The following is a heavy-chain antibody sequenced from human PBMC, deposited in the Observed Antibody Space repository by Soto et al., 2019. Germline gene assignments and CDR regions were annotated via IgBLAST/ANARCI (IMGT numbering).Heavy chain of an antibody. J-gene: IGHJ6*02. V-gene: IGHV1-69*18. CDR3: ARVVMTTVPASVYYGLDV. Sequence: QVQLVQSGAEVRKPGSSVTVSCKASGGTFSTYGITWVRQAPGQGLDWMGNTLPPIVTANDAQRFRGRVTITADESTTTAYMELTRLRSADTAVYYCARVVMTTVPASVYYGLDVWGQGTTVTVS. D-gene: IGHD4-4*01. CDR2: TLPPIVTA. CDR1: GGTFSTYG.